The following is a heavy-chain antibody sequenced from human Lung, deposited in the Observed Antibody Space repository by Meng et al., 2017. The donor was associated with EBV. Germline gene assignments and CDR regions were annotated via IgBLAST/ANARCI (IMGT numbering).Heavy chain of an antibody. CDR1: GYTFTSYG. CDR2: IITDTGVP. D-gene: IGHD1-14*01. Sequence: VQLVKAGAEVKKPGASVKVSCKASGYTFTSYGFNWVRQAPGQGLEWMGWIITDTGVPTYDQAFTGRFVFSLDTSVSTTYLQISSLKAEDTAMYYCARDDNGAPDYWGQGTLVTVSS. J-gene: IGHJ4*02. CDR3: ARDDNGAPDY. V-gene: IGHV7-4-1*02.